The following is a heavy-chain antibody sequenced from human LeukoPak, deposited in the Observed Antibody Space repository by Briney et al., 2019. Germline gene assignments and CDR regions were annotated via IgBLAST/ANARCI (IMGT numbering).Heavy chain of an antibody. CDR1: GGSMSGYY. J-gene: IGHJ5*02. D-gene: IGHD1-26*01. V-gene: IGHV4-59*01. Sequence: SETLSLTCTVSGGSMSGYYWSWIRQPPGKGLEWIGYIYFSGNTNYNPSLKSRVTISVDTSRNQFTLKLSSVTAADTAVYYCARDGHTGNYFTWFDPWGQGTLVTVSS. CDR2: IYFSGNT. CDR3: ARDGHTGNYFTWFDP.